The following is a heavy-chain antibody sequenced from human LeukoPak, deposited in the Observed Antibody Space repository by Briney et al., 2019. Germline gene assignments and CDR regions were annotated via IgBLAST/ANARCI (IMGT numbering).Heavy chain of an antibody. D-gene: IGHD3-10*01. CDR3: ARIIPGELLYYYYYMDV. Sequence: GGSLRLSCAASGFTFSSYGMHWFRQAPGKGLEGVAFIRYDGSNKYYADSVKGRFTISRDNSKNTLYLQMNSLRAEDTAVYYCARIIPGELLYYYYYMDVWGKGTTVTISS. V-gene: IGHV3-30*02. J-gene: IGHJ6*03. CDR2: IRYDGSNK. CDR1: GFTFSSYG.